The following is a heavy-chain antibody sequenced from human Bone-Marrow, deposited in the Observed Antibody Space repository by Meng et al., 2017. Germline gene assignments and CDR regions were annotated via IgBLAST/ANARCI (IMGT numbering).Heavy chain of an antibody. V-gene: IGHV3-74*03. CDR2: ISTDGSIT. J-gene: IGHJ4*02. Sequence: GGSLRLSCAACGFTSSSYDMNWFRQAPGKGLGWVSRISTDGSITTYADSVKGRFTISRDNVENTLFLQMNSLRAEDTAVYYCARRYYDSSGHNRHLDSWGQGALVTVSS. CDR3: ARRYYDSSGHNRHLDS. CDR1: GFTSSSYD. D-gene: IGHD3-22*01.